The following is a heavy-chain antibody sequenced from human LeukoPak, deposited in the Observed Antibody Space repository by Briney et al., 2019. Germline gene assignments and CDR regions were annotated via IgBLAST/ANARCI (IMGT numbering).Heavy chain of an antibody. CDR1: GLTVSSNY. Sequence: GGSLRLSCAASGLTVSSNYMSWVRQAPGKGLEWVSVIYSGGSTYYADSVKGRFTISRDNSKNTLYLQMDSLRAEDTAVYYCAREFPIRGAFDIWGQGTMVTVS. CDR3: AREFPIRGAFDI. D-gene: IGHD3-10*01. J-gene: IGHJ3*02. V-gene: IGHV3-66*01. CDR2: IYSGGST.